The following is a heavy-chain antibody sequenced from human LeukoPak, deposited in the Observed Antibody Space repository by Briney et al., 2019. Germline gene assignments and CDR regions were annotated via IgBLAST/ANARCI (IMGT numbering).Heavy chain of an antibody. CDR1: GGSISSSNW. V-gene: IGHV4-4*02. CDR3: ARGRVGFWSGYIWFDP. Sequence: SGTLSLTCAVSGGSISSSNWWSWVRQPPGKGLEWIGEIYHSGSTNYNPSLKSRVTISVDTSKNQLSLKLSSVTAADTAVYYCARGRVGFWSGYIWFDPWGQGTLVTVSS. J-gene: IGHJ5*02. D-gene: IGHD3-3*01. CDR2: IYHSGST.